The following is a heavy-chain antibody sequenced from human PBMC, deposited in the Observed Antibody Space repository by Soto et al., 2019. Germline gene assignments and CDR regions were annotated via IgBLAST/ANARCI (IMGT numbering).Heavy chain of an antibody. CDR1: GFTFSSYA. CDR3: ANVGGMAVATPGLDY. Sequence: GGSRRLSCAASGFTFSSYAMSWVRQAPGKGLEWVSAISGSGASTYYADSVKGRFTISRDNSKNTLYLQMNSLRAEDTAVYYGANVGGMAVATPGLDYVGQGALLTISS. V-gene: IGHV3-23*01. CDR2: ISGSGAST. D-gene: IGHD5-12*01. J-gene: IGHJ4*02.